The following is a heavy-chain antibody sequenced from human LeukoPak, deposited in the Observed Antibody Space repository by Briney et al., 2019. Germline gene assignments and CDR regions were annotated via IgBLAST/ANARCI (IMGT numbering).Heavy chain of an antibody. Sequence: ASVKVSCKASGYTFTSYGISWVRQAPGQGLEWMGWISAYNGNTNYAQKLQGRVTMTTDTSTSTAYMELRSLRSDDTAVYYCARVVVVAATYYYFDYWGQGTLVTVSS. CDR3: ARVVVVAATYYYFDY. J-gene: IGHJ4*02. CDR1: GYTFTSYG. D-gene: IGHD2-15*01. CDR2: ISAYNGNT. V-gene: IGHV1-18*01.